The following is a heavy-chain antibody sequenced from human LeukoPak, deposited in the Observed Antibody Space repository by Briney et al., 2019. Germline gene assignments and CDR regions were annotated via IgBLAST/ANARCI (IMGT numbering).Heavy chain of an antibody. V-gene: IGHV4-39*07. Sequence: SETLSLTCTVSGGSISSSSYNWGWIRQPPGKGLEWIGSISYSGNTYYNPSLKSRVTISVDTSKNQFSLKLSSVTAADTAVYYCASVYDSSGYYPFWGQGTLVTVSS. CDR2: ISYSGNT. J-gene: IGHJ4*02. D-gene: IGHD3-22*01. CDR1: GGSISSSSYN. CDR3: ASVYDSSGYYPF.